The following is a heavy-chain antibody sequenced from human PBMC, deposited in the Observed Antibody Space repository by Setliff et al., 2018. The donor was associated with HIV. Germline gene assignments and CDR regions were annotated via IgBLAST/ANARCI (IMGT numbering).Heavy chain of an antibody. CDR1: GDSFTTTSHS. J-gene: IGHJ4*02. CDR3: ARGRLMGSSVLFFDF. CDR2: VYSRGNT. D-gene: IGHD2-21*01. Sequence: PSETLSLTCDVSGDSFTTTSHSWAWLRQPAGRGLEWIGHVYSRGNTDYNPSLASRVSILMSTSEIQISLTLNSVTAADTAKYYCARGRLMGSSVLFFDFWGQGILVTVSS. V-gene: IGHV4-61*09.